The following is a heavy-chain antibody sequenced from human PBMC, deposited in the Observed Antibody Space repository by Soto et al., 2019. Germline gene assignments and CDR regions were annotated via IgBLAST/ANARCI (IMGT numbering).Heavy chain of an antibody. CDR1: GFTFSSYA. CDR2: ISGTGGTT. J-gene: IGHJ4*02. CDR3: AKFFVETGGCSGCPWSFHF. D-gene: IGHD6-25*01. V-gene: IGHV3-23*01. Sequence: EVQLLESGGGLVQPGGSLRLSCAASGFTFSSYAMSWVRQAPGKGLEWVSAISGTGGTTYYADSVKGRFTISRDNSRNTLHLQMKSMSAEDTAIYYCAKFFVETGGCSGCPWSFHFWGQGTLVTVSS.